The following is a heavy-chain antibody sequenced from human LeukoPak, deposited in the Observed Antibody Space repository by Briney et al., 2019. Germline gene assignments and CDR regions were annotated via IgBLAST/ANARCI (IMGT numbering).Heavy chain of an antibody. J-gene: IGHJ4*02. CDR2: IIPIFGTA. CDR1: GGTFSSYA. Sequence: SVKVSCKASGGTFSSYAISWVRQAPGQGLEWMGGIIPIFGTANYAQKFQGRVTITADESTSTAYMELSSLRSEDTAVNYCASQGIDRSRQPFHWGQGTLVTVSS. CDR3: ASQGIDRSRQPFH. D-gene: IGHD3-22*01. V-gene: IGHV1-69*13.